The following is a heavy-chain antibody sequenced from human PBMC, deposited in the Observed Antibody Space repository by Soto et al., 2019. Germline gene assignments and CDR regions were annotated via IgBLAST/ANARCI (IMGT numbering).Heavy chain of an antibody. CDR1: GGSISSGAYY. CDR2: IYYSGST. CDR3: ARGRRFLEWLPVDSYNWFDP. J-gene: IGHJ5*02. Sequence: SETLSLTCTVPGGSISSGAYYWSWIRQHPGKGLEWIGYIYYSGSTYYNPSLKSRLTISLDTSKNRFSLNLSSVTAADTAVYYCARGRRFLEWLPVDSYNWFDPWGQGTLVTVSS. V-gene: IGHV4-31*03. D-gene: IGHD3-3*01.